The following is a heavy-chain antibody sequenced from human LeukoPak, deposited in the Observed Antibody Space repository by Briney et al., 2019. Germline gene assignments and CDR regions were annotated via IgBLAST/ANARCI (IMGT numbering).Heavy chain of an antibody. V-gene: IGHV4-34*01. CDR2: INHSGST. CDR1: GGSFSGYY. CDR3: ARELTYYDFWSGHTRGAFDI. D-gene: IGHD3-3*01. Sequence: PSETLSLTCAVYGGSFSGYYWSWIRQPPGKGLEWIGEINHSGSTNYNPSLKSRVTISVDTSKNQFSLKLSSVTAAVTAVYYCARELTYYDFWSGHTRGAFDIWGQGTMVTVSS. J-gene: IGHJ3*02.